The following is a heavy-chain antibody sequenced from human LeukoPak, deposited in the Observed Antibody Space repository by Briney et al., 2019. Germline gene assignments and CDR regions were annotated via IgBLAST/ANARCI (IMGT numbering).Heavy chain of an antibody. CDR1: GFTFSSYG. CDR2: IRYDGSNK. V-gene: IGHV3-30*02. CDR3: AKFFGVITRGAFDI. Sequence: GGSLRLSCAASGFTFSSYGMHWVRQAPGKGLEWVAFIRYDGSNKYYADSVKGRFTISRDNSKNTPYLQMNSLRAEDTAVYYCAKFFGVITRGAFDIWGQGTMVTVSS. J-gene: IGHJ3*02. D-gene: IGHD3-3*01.